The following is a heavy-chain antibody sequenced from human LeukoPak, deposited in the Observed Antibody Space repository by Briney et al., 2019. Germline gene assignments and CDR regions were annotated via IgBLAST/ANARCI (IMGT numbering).Heavy chain of an antibody. Sequence: SETLSLTCTVSGGSISSYYWSWIRQPAGKGLEWIGRIDNSGSTNYNPSLKSRVTISVDKSKNQFSLKVSSVTAADTAVYYRARVAPSGYYYMDVWGKGTTVTVSS. CDR1: GGSISSYY. CDR2: IDNSGST. V-gene: IGHV4-4*07. J-gene: IGHJ6*03. D-gene: IGHD6-25*01. CDR3: ARVAPSGYYYMDV.